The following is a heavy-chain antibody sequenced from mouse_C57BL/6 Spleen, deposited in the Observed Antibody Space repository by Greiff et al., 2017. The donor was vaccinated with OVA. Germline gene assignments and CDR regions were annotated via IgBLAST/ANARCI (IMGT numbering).Heavy chain of an antibody. CDR2: INPSTGGT. Sequence: EVMLVESGPELVKPGASVKISCKASGYSFTGYYVNWVKQSPEKSLEWIGEINPSTGGTTYNQKFKAKATLTVDKSSSTAYMQLKSLTSEDSAVYYCARGAWGNYGDYWGQGTTLTVSS. V-gene: IGHV1-42*01. CDR3: ARGAWGNYGDY. J-gene: IGHJ2*01. CDR1: GYSFTGYY.